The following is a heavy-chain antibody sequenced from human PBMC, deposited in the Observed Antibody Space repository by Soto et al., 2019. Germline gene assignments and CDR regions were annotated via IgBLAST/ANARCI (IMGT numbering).Heavy chain of an antibody. D-gene: IGHD3-22*01. Sequence: PGESLKISCKGSEYSFAGYWITWVRQKPGKGLEWMGRIDPCDSQPYYSPSFRGHVTISVTKSITTVFLQWSSLRASDTAMYYCARQIYDSDTGPNFQYYFDSWGQGTPVTVSS. CDR3: ARQIYDSDTGPNFQYYFDS. J-gene: IGHJ4*02. V-gene: IGHV5-10-1*01. CDR2: IDPCDSQP. CDR1: EYSFAGYW.